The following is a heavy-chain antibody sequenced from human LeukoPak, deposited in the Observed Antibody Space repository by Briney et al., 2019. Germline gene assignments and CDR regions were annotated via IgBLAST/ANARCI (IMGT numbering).Heavy chain of an antibody. D-gene: IGHD3-22*01. CDR2: IYYSGST. CDR1: GGSISSYY. J-gene: IGHJ3*02. CDR3: ARHDEYYYDSSGYYPFGAFDI. Sequence: SETLSLTCTVSGGSISSYYWSWIRPPPGKGLEWIGYIYYSGSTNYNPSLKSRVTISVDTSKNQFSLKLSSVTAADTAVYYCARHDEYYYDSSGYYPFGAFDIWGQGTMVTVSS. V-gene: IGHV4-59*08.